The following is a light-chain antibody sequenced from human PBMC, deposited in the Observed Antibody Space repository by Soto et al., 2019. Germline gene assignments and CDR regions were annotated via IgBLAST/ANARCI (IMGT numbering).Light chain of an antibody. J-gene: IGLJ2*01. CDR2: EVS. CDR3: CSYAGSSTFVV. Sequence: QSALTQPASVSGSPGQSITISCTGTSSDVGSYNLVSWYQQHPGKAPNLMIYEVSKRPSGVSNRFSGSKSGNTASLTISGLHAEDEADYHCCSYAGSSTFVVFGGGTQLTVL. CDR1: SSDVGSYNL. V-gene: IGLV2-23*02.